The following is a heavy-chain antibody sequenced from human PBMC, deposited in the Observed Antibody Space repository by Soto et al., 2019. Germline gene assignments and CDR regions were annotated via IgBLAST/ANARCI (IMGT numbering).Heavy chain of an antibody. D-gene: IGHD4-17*01. Sequence: EVHLVESGGGLVQPGGSLRLYCGASGFAFSSYWMHWVRQAPGKGLEWVSRINRDGSTTSNAESVKGRFIISRDNAKNTVSLQMSSLGAEDTAVYYCTRVAYGDWGVSDYRGQGTLVTASS. CDR2: INRDGSTT. J-gene: IGHJ4*02. V-gene: IGHV3-74*01. CDR1: GFAFSSYW. CDR3: TRVAYGDWGVSDY.